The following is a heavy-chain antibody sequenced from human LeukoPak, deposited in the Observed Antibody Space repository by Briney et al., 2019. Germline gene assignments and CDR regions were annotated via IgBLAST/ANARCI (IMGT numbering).Heavy chain of an antibody. V-gene: IGHV4-4*02. CDR1: GGSISSSNW. D-gene: IGHD3-10*01. Sequence: SETLSLTCAVSGGSISSSNWWSWVRQPPGKGLEWIGEIYHSGSTNYNPSLKSRVTISVDKSKNQFSLKLSSVTAADTAVYYCARPLKPFGESSDDAFDIWGQGTMVTVSS. J-gene: IGHJ3*02. CDR2: IYHSGST. CDR3: ARPLKPFGESSDDAFDI.